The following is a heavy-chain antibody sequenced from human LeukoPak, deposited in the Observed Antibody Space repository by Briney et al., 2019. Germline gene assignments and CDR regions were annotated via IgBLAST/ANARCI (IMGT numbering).Heavy chain of an antibody. J-gene: IGHJ4*02. Sequence: PGGSLRLSCAASGFTFNSYWMAWVRQDPRTALEWVASINQDGSQKYYVEPLKGRFTISRDNAKNSHYLQMNSLRAEDTAVYYCVKDGLRYGSGSSLDYWGQGTLVTVSS. CDR2: INQDGSQK. V-gene: IGHV3-7*04. CDR3: VKDGLRYGSGSSLDY. D-gene: IGHD3-10*01. CDR1: GFTFNSYW.